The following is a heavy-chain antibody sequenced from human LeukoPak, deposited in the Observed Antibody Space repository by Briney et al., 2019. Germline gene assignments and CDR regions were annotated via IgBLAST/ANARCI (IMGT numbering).Heavy chain of an antibody. J-gene: IGHJ4*02. Sequence: GGSLRLSCAASGFTFGSYWMHLVRQAPGKGLVWVSRINSEGTSTSYADSVKGRFTISRDNAKNTLFLQLNSLTAEDTAVYYCARDRNYSPDYWGQGTLVTVSS. CDR3: ARDRNYSPDY. D-gene: IGHD5-18*01. CDR1: GFTFGSYW. V-gene: IGHV3-74*01. CDR2: INSEGTST.